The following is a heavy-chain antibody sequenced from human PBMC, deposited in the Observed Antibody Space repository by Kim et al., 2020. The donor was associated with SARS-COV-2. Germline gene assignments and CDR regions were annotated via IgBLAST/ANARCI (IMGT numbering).Heavy chain of an antibody. CDR2: IPYSGST. J-gene: IGHJ4*02. Sequence: SETLSLTCTVSGGSISSNSYYWGWIRQPPGQGLEWIASIPYSGSTYYNPSLKSRVTISVDTSKNQFSLKLSSVTAAGTAVYYCANIGGPFDYWGQGALVTVSS. CDR3: ANIGGPFDY. D-gene: IGHD1-26*01. V-gene: IGHV4-39*01. CDR1: GGSISSNSYY.